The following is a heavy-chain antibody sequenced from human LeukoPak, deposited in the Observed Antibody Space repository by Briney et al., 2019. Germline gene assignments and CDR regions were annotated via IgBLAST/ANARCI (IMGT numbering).Heavy chain of an antibody. J-gene: IGHJ2*01. CDR2: IGVTGDT. Sequence: GGSLRLSCAASGFTFSKDDFHWVRQAPGKGLEGVAAIGVTGDTYYSDSVKGRFTISREDAANSLYLQMRSLGAGDTALYYCTKEFCGSRAACAGGSYYDFRGRGALVTVSS. V-gene: IGHV3-13*01. CDR1: GFTFSKDD. D-gene: IGHD2-15*01. CDR3: TKEFCGSRAACAGGSYYDF.